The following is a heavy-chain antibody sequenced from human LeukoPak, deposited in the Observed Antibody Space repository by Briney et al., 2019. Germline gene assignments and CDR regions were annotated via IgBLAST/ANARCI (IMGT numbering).Heavy chain of an antibody. D-gene: IGHD1-1*01. V-gene: IGHV3-23*01. CDR3: AKQRATGTPWVTRYFVY. Sequence: GGSLRLSCAASGFTFGSYAMSWVRQAPGKGLEWVSAISGRANSLYHADSVKGRFTISRDNSKNTLYLQMNSLRAEDTAVYYCAKQRATGTPWVTRYFVYWGQGTLVTVSS. J-gene: IGHJ4*02. CDR1: GFTFGSYA. CDR2: ISGRANSL.